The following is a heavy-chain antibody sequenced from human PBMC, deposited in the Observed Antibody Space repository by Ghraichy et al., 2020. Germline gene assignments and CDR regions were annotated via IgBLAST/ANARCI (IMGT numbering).Heavy chain of an antibody. CDR3: ARGEGMAVASTRFDY. CDR1: GYTFTSYG. V-gene: IGHV1-18*04. D-gene: IGHD6-19*01. Sequence: ASVKVSCKASGYTFTSYGISWVRQAPGQGLEWMGWISVYNGNTKYAEKFQGRVTMTTDTSTTAAYMELRSLRSDDTAVYYCARGEGMAVASTRFDYWGQGTLVTVSS. J-gene: IGHJ4*02. CDR2: ISVYNGNT.